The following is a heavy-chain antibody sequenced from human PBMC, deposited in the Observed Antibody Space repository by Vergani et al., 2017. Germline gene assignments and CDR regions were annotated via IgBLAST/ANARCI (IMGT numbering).Heavy chain of an antibody. D-gene: IGHD3-3*01. CDR3: AREGSLRXYYDFWSGYYNPSEPFDY. Sequence: QVQLVQSGAEVKKPGASVKVSCKASGYTFTSYGISWVRQAPGQGLEWMGWISAYNGNTNYAQKLQGRVTMTTDTSTSTAYMELRSLRSDDTAVYYCAREGSLRXYYDFWSGYYNPSEPFDYWGQGTLVTVSS. CDR1: GYTFTSYG. J-gene: IGHJ4*02. V-gene: IGHV1-18*04. CDR2: ISAYNGNT.